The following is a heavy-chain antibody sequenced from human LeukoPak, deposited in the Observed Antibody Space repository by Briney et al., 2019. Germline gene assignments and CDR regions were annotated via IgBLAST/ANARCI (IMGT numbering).Heavy chain of an antibody. Sequence: GGSLRLSCAASGFTFSSYGMHWVRQAPGKGLERVAVISYDGSNKYYADSVKGRFTISRDNSKNTLYLQMNSLRAEDTAVYYCAKDPYRDILTGYSAYFDYWGQGTLVTVSS. CDR1: GFTFSSYG. J-gene: IGHJ4*02. CDR3: AKDPYRDILTGYSAYFDY. V-gene: IGHV3-30*18. CDR2: ISYDGSNK. D-gene: IGHD3-9*01.